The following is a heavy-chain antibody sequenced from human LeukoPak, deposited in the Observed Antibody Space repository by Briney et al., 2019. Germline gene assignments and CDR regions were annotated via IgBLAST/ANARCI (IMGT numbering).Heavy chain of an antibody. CDR2: IYTSGST. D-gene: IGHD4-11*01. J-gene: IGHJ4*02. CDR1: GGSISSGSYY. CDR3: ARMTTVTLFDY. V-gene: IGHV4-61*02. Sequence: SETLSLTCTVSGGSISSGSYYWSWIRQPAGKGLEWIGRIYTSGSTNYNPSLKSRVTISVDTSKNQFSLKLSSVTAADTAVYYCARMTTVTLFDYWGQGTLVTVSS.